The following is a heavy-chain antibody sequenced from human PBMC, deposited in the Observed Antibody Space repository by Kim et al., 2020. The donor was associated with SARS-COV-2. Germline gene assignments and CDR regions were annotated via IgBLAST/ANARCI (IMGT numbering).Heavy chain of an antibody. CDR1: GFTFSSYS. J-gene: IGHJ4*02. V-gene: IGHV3-21*01. D-gene: IGHD2-2*01. Sequence: GGSLRLSCAASGFTFSSYSMNWVRQAPGKGLEWVSSISSSSSYIYYADSVKGRFTISRDNAKNSLYLQMNSLRAEDTAVYYCASFAYCSSTSCYGDYFDYWGQGTLVTVSS. CDR3: ASFAYCSSTSCYGDYFDY. CDR2: ISSSSSYI.